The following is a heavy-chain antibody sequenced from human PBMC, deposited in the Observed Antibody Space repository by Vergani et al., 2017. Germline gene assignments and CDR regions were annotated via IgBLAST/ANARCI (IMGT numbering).Heavy chain of an antibody. Sequence: QITLKESGPTLVKPTQTLTLTCTFSGFSLSTSGVGVGWIRQPPGKALEWLALIYWDDDKRYSPSLKSRLTITKDTSKNQVVLTMTNMDPVDTATYYCAHSGSSGCYEVPERHYYYYGMDVWGQGTTVTVSS. CDR1: GFSLSTSGVG. CDR2: IYWDDDK. CDR3: AHSGSSGCYEVPERHYYYYGMDV. V-gene: IGHV2-5*02. D-gene: IGHD6-19*01. J-gene: IGHJ6*02.